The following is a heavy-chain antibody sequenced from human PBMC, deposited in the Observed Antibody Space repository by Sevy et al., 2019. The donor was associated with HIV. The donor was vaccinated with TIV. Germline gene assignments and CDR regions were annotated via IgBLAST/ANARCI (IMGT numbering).Heavy chain of an antibody. Sequence: LSLTCVASGFTFSSYSMNWVRQAPGKGLEWVSSISGISNYIYYADSMKGRFTVSRDNARNSLYLQMNSLRAEDTAVYYCARNNCSITNCYMGDVFDIWGQGTMVTVSS. D-gene: IGHD2-2*02. CDR1: GFTFSSYS. CDR3: ARNNCSITNCYMGDVFDI. V-gene: IGHV3-21*01. J-gene: IGHJ3*02. CDR2: ISGISNYI.